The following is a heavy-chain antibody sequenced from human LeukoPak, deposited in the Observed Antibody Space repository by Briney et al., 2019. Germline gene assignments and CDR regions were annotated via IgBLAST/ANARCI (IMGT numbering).Heavy chain of an antibody. Sequence: GGSLRLSCAASGFTLSSYSMNWVRQAPGKGLVWVSRINSGGSSTSYADSVKGRFTISRDNAKNTLYLQMSSLRAEDTAVYYCAREPAYCGGDCSVVFDYWGQGTLVTVSS. D-gene: IGHD2-21*02. V-gene: IGHV3-74*01. CDR2: INSGGSST. CDR3: AREPAYCGGDCSVVFDY. J-gene: IGHJ4*02. CDR1: GFTLSSYS.